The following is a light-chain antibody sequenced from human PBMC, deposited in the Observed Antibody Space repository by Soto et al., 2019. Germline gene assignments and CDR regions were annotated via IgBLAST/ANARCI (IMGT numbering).Light chain of an antibody. CDR2: EVS. J-gene: IGLJ1*01. Sequence: QSVLTQPASVFGSPGQSITFSCTGTSSDVGGYNFVSWYQQHPGKAPKLMIYEVSSRPSGVSNRFSGSKSGNTASLTISGLQAEDEADYYCSSYTSSSTLVFGAGTKVTVL. CDR1: SSDVGGYNF. V-gene: IGLV2-14*03. CDR3: SSYTSSSTLV.